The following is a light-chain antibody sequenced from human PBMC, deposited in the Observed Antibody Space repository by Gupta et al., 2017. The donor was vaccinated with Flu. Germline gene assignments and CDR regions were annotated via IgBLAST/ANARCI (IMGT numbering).Light chain of an antibody. J-gene: IGLJ2*01. CDR1: SLRSYY. V-gene: IGLV3-19*01. Sequence: SSELTQDPAVSVALGQTVRITCQGDSLRSYYASWYQQKPGQAPVLVIYGKNNRPSGIPDRFSGSSSGNTASLTITGAQADEADYYCNSRDSSGNHHVVFGGGTKLT. CDR3: NSRDSSGNHHVV. CDR2: GKN.